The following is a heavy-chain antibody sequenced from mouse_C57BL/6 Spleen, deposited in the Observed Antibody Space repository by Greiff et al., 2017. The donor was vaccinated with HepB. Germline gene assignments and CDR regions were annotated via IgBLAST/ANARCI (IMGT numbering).Heavy chain of an antibody. Sequence: VQLQQSGAELARPGASVKLSCKASGYTFTSYGISWVKQRTGQGLEWIGEIYPRSGNTYYNEKFKGKATLTADKSSSTAYMELRSLTSEDSAVYFGARLYCNYGVYYFDYWGQGTTLTVSS. J-gene: IGHJ2*01. D-gene: IGHD2-1*01. CDR2: IYPRSGNT. CDR3: ARLYCNYGVYYFDY. CDR1: GYTFTSYG. V-gene: IGHV1-81*01.